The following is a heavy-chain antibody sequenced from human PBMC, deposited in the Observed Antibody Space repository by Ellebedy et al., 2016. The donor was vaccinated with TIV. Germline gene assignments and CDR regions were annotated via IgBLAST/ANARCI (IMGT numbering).Heavy chain of an antibody. Sequence: GESLKISXKGSGSSFTSYWIGWVRQMPGKGLEWLGIIYPGDSDTRYSPSFQGQVTISADKSISTAYLQWSGLKASDTAMYYCARPGGVIVLGIDRKYYYYGMDVWGQGTTVTVSS. CDR3: ARPGGVIVLGIDRKYYYYGMDV. V-gene: IGHV5-51*01. J-gene: IGHJ6*02. D-gene: IGHD3-16*02. CDR2: IYPGDSDT. CDR1: GSSFTSYW.